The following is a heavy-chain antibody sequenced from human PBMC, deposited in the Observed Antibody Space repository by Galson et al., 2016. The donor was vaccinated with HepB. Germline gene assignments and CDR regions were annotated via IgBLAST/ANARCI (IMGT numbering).Heavy chain of an antibody. V-gene: IGHV1-69*13. J-gene: IGHJ4*02. Sequence: SVKVSCKASGGTFNNFAISWVREAPGQGLEWMGGIVPMFGTVRYAQKFQGRVALTADASTTTAFMELSSLRSEDTAVYYCARDSSNNYYYNSTGSGWNYWGQGTLVTVSS. D-gene: IGHD3-22*01. CDR2: IVPMFGTV. CDR1: GGTFNNFA. CDR3: ARDSSNNYYYNSTGSGWNY.